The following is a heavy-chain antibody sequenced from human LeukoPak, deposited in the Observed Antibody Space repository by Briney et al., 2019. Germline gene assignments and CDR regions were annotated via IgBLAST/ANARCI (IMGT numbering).Heavy chain of an antibody. D-gene: IGHD6-6*01. V-gene: IGHV1-18*01. CDR1: GYIFTTYG. J-gene: IGHJ5*02. CDR2: ISAYNGNT. Sequence: ASVKVSCKASGYIFTTYGISWVRQAPGQGLEWMGWISAYNGNTNYAQKLQGRVTMTTDTSTSTAYMELRSLRSDDTAVYYCARDEDNRSSFDPWGQGTLVTVSS. CDR3: ARDEDNRSSFDP.